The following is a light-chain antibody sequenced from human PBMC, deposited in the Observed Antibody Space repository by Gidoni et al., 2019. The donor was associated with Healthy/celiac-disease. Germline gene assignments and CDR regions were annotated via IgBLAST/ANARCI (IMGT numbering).Light chain of an antibody. Sequence: QSPLPHPPSVSGSPGQPITISCTGTSSAVGVYNYDSWYQQHPGQAPKLMIYDVSNRPSGVANRFSGSKSGNTAALTISGRQAEDEADYYCSSYTSSSTLKVFGGGTKLTVL. J-gene: IGLJ2*01. CDR1: SSAVGVYNY. CDR2: DVS. CDR3: SSYTSSSTLKV. V-gene: IGLV2-14*01.